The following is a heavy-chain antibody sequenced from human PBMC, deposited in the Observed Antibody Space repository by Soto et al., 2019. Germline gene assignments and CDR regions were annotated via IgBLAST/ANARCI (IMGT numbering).Heavy chain of an antibody. J-gene: IGHJ5*02. CDR1: GFSFTNAW. CDR2: IKSKTDGATT. V-gene: IGHV3-15*05. D-gene: IGHD1-26*01. Sequence: PGGSLRLSCAASGFSFTNAWMSWARQAPGKGLEWIGRIKSKTDGATTDYAGPVKGRFTISRDDSKKTLFVQMNGLKTEDTAVYYCTTIIPKGKWVLGPWGQGTLVTVSS. CDR3: TTIIPKGKWVLGP.